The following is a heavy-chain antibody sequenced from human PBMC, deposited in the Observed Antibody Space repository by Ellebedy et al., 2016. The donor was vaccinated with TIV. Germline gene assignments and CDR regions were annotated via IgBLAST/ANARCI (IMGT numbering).Heavy chain of an antibody. D-gene: IGHD3-3*01. CDR2: IYPGDSDT. CDR3: ARRPFRSRSLYDY. Sequence: GESLKISCKGPGYSFTSYWVGWVRQMPGKGLEWMGIIYPGDSDTRYSPSFQGQVTISADKSISTAYLQWSSLKASDTAMYYCARRPFRSRSLYDYWGQGTLVTVSS. J-gene: IGHJ4*02. V-gene: IGHV5-51*01. CDR1: GYSFTSYW.